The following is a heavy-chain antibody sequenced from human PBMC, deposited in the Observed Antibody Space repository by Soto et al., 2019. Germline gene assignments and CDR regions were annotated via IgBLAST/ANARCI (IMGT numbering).Heavy chain of an antibody. CDR2: ISYDGSNQ. Sequence: GGSLTLSCAASVFTFNIYCMHWVRQAPDKGLEWVALISYDGSNQYYADSVKGRFTISRDNSKNTLFLQMNSLRADDTAVYYCAKDQASGQGSFDSWGQGTLVTVSS. CDR1: VFTFNIYC. J-gene: IGHJ4*02. CDR3: AKDQASGQGSFDS. V-gene: IGHV3-30*18.